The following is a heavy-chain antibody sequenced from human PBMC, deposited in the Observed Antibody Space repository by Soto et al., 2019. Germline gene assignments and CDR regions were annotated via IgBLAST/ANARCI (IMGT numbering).Heavy chain of an antibody. CDR1: GGTFSSDA. D-gene: IGHD5-12*01. J-gene: IGHJ3*02. CDR2: IIPIFGTA. Sequence: SVKVSFKASGGTFSSDASIWVRQAPGQGLEWMGGIIPIFGTANYAQKFQGRVTITADKSTSTAYMELSSLRSEDTAVYYCARDRYSGYDFGAFDIWGQGTMVTVSS. V-gene: IGHV1-69*06. CDR3: ARDRYSGYDFGAFDI.